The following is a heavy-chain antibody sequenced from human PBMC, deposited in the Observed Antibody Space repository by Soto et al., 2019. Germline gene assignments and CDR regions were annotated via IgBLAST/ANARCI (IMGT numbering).Heavy chain of an antibody. J-gene: IGHJ4*02. CDR2: MYYSVTT. Sequence: QLQLQESGPGLVKPSETLSLTCTVSVDSISNTRYYWGWIRQPPGKGLEWIGSMYYSVTTFYNPSLESRVSISVDTSRNQFSLKLTSVTAADTAIYYCAKCERGFSKFDSWGQGALVAVSS. CDR1: VDSISNTRYY. CDR3: AKCERGFSKFDS. D-gene: IGHD5-18*01. V-gene: IGHV4-39*01.